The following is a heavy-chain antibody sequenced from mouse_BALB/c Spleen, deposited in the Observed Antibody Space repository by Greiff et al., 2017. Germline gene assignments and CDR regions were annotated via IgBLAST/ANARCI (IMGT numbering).Heavy chain of an antibody. CDR2: ISYSGST. J-gene: IGHJ4*01. D-gene: IGHD1-1*01. CDR3: ATHYGSSYAMDY. Sequence: DVQLVESGPGLVKPSQSLSLTCTVTGYSITSDYAWNWIRQFPGNKLEWMGYISYSGSTSYNPSLKSRISITRDTSKNQFFLQLNSVTTEDTATYYCATHYGSSYAMDYWGQGTSVTVSS. V-gene: IGHV3-2*02. CDR1: GYSITSDYA.